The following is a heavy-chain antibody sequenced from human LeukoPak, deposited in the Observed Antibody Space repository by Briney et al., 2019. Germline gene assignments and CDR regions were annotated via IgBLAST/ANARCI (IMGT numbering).Heavy chain of an antibody. CDR1: GFTFSSNY. Sequence: GGSLRLSCAASGFTFSSNYMSWVRQAPGKGMEWGSVIYSGGSRYYADSVKGRCTISRDNSKNTLYLQMNSLRAEDTAVYYCATLGYCSSTSCRGDYWGQGTLVTVSS. V-gene: IGHV3-53*01. CDR3: ATLGYCSSTSCRGDY. J-gene: IGHJ4*02. D-gene: IGHD2-2*01. CDR2: IYSGGSR.